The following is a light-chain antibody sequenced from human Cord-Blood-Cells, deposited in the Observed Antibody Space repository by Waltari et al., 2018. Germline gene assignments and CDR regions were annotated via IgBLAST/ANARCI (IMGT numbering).Light chain of an antibody. Sequence: NFMLPQPHSVSQSPGKTVTISCTPSSGSLPSNYVRCYHQRPGSAPTTVIYEDNQRPSGVPDRFSGSIDSSSNSASLTISGLKTEDEADYYCQSYDSSNWVFGGGTKLTVL. CDR1: SGSLPSNY. CDR2: EDN. CDR3: QSYDSSNWV. V-gene: IGLV6-57*03. J-gene: IGLJ3*02.